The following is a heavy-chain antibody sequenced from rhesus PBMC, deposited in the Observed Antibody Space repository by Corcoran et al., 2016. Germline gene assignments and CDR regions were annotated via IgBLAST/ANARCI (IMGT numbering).Heavy chain of an antibody. J-gene: IGHJ6*01. Sequence: QVQLQESGPGPVKPSETLPLTCAVSGASISSNYWRWIRQPPGKELEWIGFINGGSGGTRDNPSHKTRVTLSRDTSKNRFSLTLSSVTAADTAAYYCARGSGNYGLDSWGQGVVVTVSS. CDR2: INGGSGGT. CDR1: GASISSNY. D-gene: IGHD2-21*01. V-gene: IGHV4-147*01. CDR3: ARGSGNYGLDS.